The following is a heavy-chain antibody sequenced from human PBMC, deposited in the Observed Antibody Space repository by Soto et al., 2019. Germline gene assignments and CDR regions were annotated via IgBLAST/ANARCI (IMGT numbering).Heavy chain of an antibody. CDR1: GFTFSSYS. CDR2: ISGSSSSI. J-gene: IGHJ4*02. D-gene: IGHD6-13*01. CDR3: ATAFCSSATCSGTY. Sequence: GWSLRLSCAASGFTFSSYSMNWVRQAPGKGLEWISYISGSSSSIYYADSVKGRFTISRDNAKNSLYLQLNSLRAEDTAMYYCATAFCSSATCSGTYWGRGTLVTVSS. V-gene: IGHV3-48*01.